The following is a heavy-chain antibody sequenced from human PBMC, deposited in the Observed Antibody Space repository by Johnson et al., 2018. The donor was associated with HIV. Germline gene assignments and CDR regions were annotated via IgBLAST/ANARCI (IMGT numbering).Heavy chain of an antibody. CDR3: ARGALGDWVDAFDI. CDR2: ISYDGSNK. J-gene: IGHJ3*02. Sequence: QVQLVESGGGVVQPGRSLRLSCAASGFSLSSYAMHWVRQAPGKGLEWVAVISYDGSNKYYADSVKGRFTISRDNSKNTLYLQMNSLRAEDTAVYYCARGALGDWVDAFDIWGQGTMVTVSS. V-gene: IGHV3-30-3*01. CDR1: GFSLSSYA. D-gene: IGHD3-16*01.